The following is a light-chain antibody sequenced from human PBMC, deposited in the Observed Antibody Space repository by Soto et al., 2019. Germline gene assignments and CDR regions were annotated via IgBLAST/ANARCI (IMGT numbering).Light chain of an antibody. V-gene: IGKV3D-15*02. CDR2: DAS. CDR3: QQYSALPMT. J-gene: IGKJ5*01. Sequence: EVVMRQSPATLSVSPGEGATLSCRASQGIGDTLAWYQHKPGQTPRLLIHDASNRATGIPARFSGSGSGTDFTLTTSRLEPDDFGVYFCQQYSALPMTFGQGTRLEIK. CDR1: QGIGDT.